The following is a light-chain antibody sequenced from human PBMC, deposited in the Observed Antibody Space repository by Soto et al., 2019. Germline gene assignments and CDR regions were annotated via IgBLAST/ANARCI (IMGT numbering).Light chain of an antibody. CDR2: DNS. J-gene: IGLJ2*01. V-gene: IGLV1-40*01. CDR3: VAWDDSLNGPL. CDR1: SSNIGAGYD. Sequence: QSVLTQPPSVSGAPGQRVTISCTGSSSNIGAGYDVHWYQQLPGTAPKLLIYDNSNRPSGVPDRFSGSKSGTSASLAITGLQAEDEADYYCVAWDDSLNGPLFGGGTKLTVL.